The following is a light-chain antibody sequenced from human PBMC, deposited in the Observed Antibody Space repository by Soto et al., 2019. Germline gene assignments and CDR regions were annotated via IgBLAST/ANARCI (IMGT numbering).Light chain of an antibody. CDR2: DAS. Sequence: EIVLIQSPATLSLSPGERATLSCRASQSVGSYLAWYQQKPGQAPRLLIYDASNSATGIPARFGGSGSGTDFTLTISSLEPEDFAVYYCQHRSTWPITFGQGTRLEIK. CDR3: QHRSTWPIT. J-gene: IGKJ5*01. CDR1: QSVGSY. V-gene: IGKV3-11*01.